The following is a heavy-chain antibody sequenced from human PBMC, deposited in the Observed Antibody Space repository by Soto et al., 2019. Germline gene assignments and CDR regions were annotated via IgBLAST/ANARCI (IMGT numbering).Heavy chain of an antibody. CDR1: GGSISSGGYY. V-gene: IGHV4-31*03. CDR3: ARSGPLDYGDYVLLNWFDP. J-gene: IGHJ5*02. Sequence: SETLSLTCTVSGGSISSGGYYWSWIRQHPGKGLEWIGYIYYSGSTYYNPSLKSRVTISVDTSKNQFSLKLSSVTAADTAVYYCARSGPLDYGDYVLLNWFDPWGQGTLVTSPQ. D-gene: IGHD4-17*01. CDR2: IYYSGST.